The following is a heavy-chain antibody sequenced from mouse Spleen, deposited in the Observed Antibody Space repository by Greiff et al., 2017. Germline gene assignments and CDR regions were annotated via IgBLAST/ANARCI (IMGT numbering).Heavy chain of an antibody. D-gene: IGHD2-5*01. CDR2: IWSDGST. CDR1: GFSLTNYA. J-gene: IGHJ3*01. Sequence: VKLVESGPGLVAPSQSLSITCTVSGFSLTNYAVHWVRQSPGKGLEWLGVIWSDGSTDYNAAFISRLSISKDNSKSQVFFKMNSLQADDTAIYYCARNEDSNFPWFAYWGQGTLVTVSA. CDR3: ARNEDSNFPWFAY. V-gene: IGHV2-4-1*01.